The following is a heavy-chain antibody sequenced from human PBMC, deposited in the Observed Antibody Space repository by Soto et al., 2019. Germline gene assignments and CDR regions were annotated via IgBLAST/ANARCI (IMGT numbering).Heavy chain of an antibody. D-gene: IGHD2-21*01. CDR2: INHSGST. V-gene: IGHV4-34*01. CDR3: ARMLLGSSWFDP. Sequence: SETLSLTFAVYGGSFSGYYWSWIRQPPGKGLEWIGEINHSGSTNYNPSLKSRVTISVDTSKNQFSLKLGSVTAADTAVYYCARMLLGSSWFDPGGQGTLVTVSS. J-gene: IGHJ5*02. CDR1: GGSFSGYY.